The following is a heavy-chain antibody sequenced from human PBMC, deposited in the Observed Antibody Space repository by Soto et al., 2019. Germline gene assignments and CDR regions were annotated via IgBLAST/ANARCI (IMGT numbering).Heavy chain of an antibody. Sequence: VSLTCAVSGGSISSSNWWSWVRQPPGKGLEWIGEIYHSGGTNYNPSLKSRATISVDKSKNQFSLKLSSVTAADTAVYYCARDVGIAVAGTALDYWGQGTLVTVSS. CDR2: IYHSGGT. D-gene: IGHD6-19*01. CDR1: GGSISSSNW. V-gene: IGHV4-4*02. J-gene: IGHJ4*02. CDR3: ARDVGIAVAGTALDY.